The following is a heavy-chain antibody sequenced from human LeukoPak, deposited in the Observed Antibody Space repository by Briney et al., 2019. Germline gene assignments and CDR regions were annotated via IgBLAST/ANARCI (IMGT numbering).Heavy chain of an antibody. CDR1: GFTFSSYW. Sequence: GGSLRLSCAASGFTFSSYWMSWVRQAPGRGLEWVANIKQDGSEKYYVDSVKGRFTISRDNAKNSLYLQMNSLRDEDTAVYHCVRGQNIYSWGQGTLVTVSS. D-gene: IGHD2-21*01. CDR3: VRGQNIYS. J-gene: IGHJ4*02. V-gene: IGHV3-7*01. CDR2: IKQDGSEK.